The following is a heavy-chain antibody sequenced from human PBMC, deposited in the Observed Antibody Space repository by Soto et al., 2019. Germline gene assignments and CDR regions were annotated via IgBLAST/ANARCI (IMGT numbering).Heavy chain of an antibody. Sequence: EVQLLESGGGLVQPGGSLRLSCAASGFTFKNFAVSWVRQAPGKGMEWVSAIGGSGSSANYADSVKGRFTVSRDDSKSTLDLRMCGLRVDDTALYYCAKDAVAYNGEWDWFDLWGQGTLVTVSS. J-gene: IGHJ5*02. CDR1: GFTFKNFA. V-gene: IGHV3-23*01. D-gene: IGHD3-10*01. CDR2: IGGSGSSA. CDR3: AKDAVAYNGEWDWFDL.